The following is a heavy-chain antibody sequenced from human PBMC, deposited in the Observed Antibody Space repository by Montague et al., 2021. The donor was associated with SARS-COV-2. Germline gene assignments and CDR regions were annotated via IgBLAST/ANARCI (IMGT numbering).Heavy chain of an antibody. CDR3: ARVDSSGRGEY. D-gene: IGHD3-22*01. J-gene: IGHJ4*02. V-gene: IGHV4-59*08. CDR2: ISDSGST. CDR1: GGSLNNYF. Sequence: SETLSLTCTVSGGSLNNYFWSWIRQPPGKGLEWVVYISDSGSTKYNPSLQSRVTISVDTARNQFSLKLLSVTAADTAFYYCARVDSSGRGEYWGQGILVSVSS.